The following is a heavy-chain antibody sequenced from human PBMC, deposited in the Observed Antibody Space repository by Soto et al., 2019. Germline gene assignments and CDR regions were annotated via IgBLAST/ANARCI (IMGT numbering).Heavy chain of an antibody. CDR1: GYTFTSYG. CDR2: ISAYNGNT. V-gene: IGHV1-18*04. Sequence: QVQLVQSGAEVKKPGASVKVSCKASGYTFTSYGISWVRQAPGQGLEGMGWISAYNGNTNYAQKLQGRVTMTTDTSTSTAYLELRSLRSDDTAVYYCAGGNCSSTSCYRDYYYYYGMDVWGQGTTVTVSS. D-gene: IGHD2-2*02. J-gene: IGHJ6*02. CDR3: AGGNCSSTSCYRDYYYYYGMDV.